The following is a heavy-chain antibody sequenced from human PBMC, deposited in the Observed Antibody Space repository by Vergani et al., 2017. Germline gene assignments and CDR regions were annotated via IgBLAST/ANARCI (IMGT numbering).Heavy chain of an antibody. J-gene: IGHJ3*02. Sequence: QVQLQESGPGLVKPSETLSLTCTVSGGSISSYYWSWIRQPPGKGLEWIGYIYYSGSTNYNPPLKSRVTISVDTSKNQFSLKLSSVTAADTAVYYCARLDYDDFWSGYQSRHDAFDIWGQGTMVTVSS. CDR3: ARLDYDDFWSGYQSRHDAFDI. V-gene: IGHV4-59*01. CDR2: IYYSGST. CDR1: GGSISSYY. D-gene: IGHD3-3*01.